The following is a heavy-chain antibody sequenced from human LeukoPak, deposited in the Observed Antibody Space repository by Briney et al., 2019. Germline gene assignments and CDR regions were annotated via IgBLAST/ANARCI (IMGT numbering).Heavy chain of an antibody. J-gene: IGHJ4*02. V-gene: IGHV1-3*01. CDR2: INAGNGNT. CDR1: EYTFTSYA. Sequence: ASVKVSCKASEYTFTSYAMHWVRQAPGQRLEWMGWINAGNGNTKYSQKFQGRVTITRDTSASTAYMELSSLRSEDTAVYYCARAYSSGWPDYWGQGTLVTVSS. D-gene: IGHD6-19*01. CDR3: ARAYSSGWPDY.